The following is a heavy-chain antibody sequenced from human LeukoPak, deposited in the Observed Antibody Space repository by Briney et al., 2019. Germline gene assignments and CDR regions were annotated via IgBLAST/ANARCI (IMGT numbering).Heavy chain of an antibody. D-gene: IGHD1-26*01. CDR2: FDPEDGET. CDR3: ATSIGSYSPFDY. Sequence: GASVKVSCKVSGYTLTELSMHWVRQAPGKGLEWMGGFDPEDGETIYAQKFQGRVTMTEDTSTDTAYMELSSLRSEDTAVYCCATSIGSYSPFDYWGQGTLVTVSS. J-gene: IGHJ4*02. V-gene: IGHV1-24*01. CDR1: GYTLTELS.